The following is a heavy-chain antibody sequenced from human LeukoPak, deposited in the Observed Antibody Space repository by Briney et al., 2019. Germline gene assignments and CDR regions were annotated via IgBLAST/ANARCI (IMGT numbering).Heavy chain of an antibody. J-gene: IGHJ3*02. D-gene: IGHD4-17*01. CDR3: AREGSHGYGDYDDAFDI. V-gene: IGHV1-2*02. CDR2: INPNSGGT. CDR1: GYPFTGYY. Sequence: ASVKLSCNASGYPFTGYYMHWVRQAPGQRLEWMVWINPNSGGTNYAQNFQARVTMTRDTSISTAYMELSRLRSDGTAVYYCAREGSHGYGDYDDAFDIWGRGTMVTVSS.